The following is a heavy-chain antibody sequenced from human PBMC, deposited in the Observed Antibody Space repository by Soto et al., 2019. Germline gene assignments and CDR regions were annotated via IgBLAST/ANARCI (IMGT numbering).Heavy chain of an antibody. Sequence: QLLQSGGGLVQPGGSLTLSCAASGFTFGTTDMSWVRQAPGEGLEWVSTIDGSGGITYYADSVKGRFTISRDNSWNTVYLQMNSLRGDDTALYYCVKNSGWFNTWGQGALVTVSS. V-gene: IGHV3-23*01. CDR2: IDGSGGIT. CDR3: VKNSGWFNT. J-gene: IGHJ5*02. D-gene: IGHD3-10*01. CDR1: GFTFGTTD.